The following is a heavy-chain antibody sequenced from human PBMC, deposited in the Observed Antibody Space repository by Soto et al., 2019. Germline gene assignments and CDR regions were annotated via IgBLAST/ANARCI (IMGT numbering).Heavy chain of an antibody. CDR2: ISYDGSNK. J-gene: IGHJ6*04. CDR1: GFTFSSYG. CDR3: AKDLIKYYYDSSGYYDDLMYLPPGMDV. D-gene: IGHD3-22*01. V-gene: IGHV3-30*18. Sequence: GGSLRLSCSVSGFTFSSYGMHWVRHAPGKGLEGVAVISYDGSNKYYADSGKGRFTSFRDNSKNTLYLQVNSLRGEDTAVYYCAKDLIKYYYDSSGYYDDLMYLPPGMDVWGKGTTVTVSS.